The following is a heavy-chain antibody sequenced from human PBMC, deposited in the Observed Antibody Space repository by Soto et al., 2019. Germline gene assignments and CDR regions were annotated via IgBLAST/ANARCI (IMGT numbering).Heavy chain of an antibody. CDR1: GFTFSSYA. V-gene: IGHV3-30-3*01. J-gene: IGHJ4*02. CDR2: ISYDGSNK. CDR3: ARGGAQLALPVGHFDY. D-gene: IGHD6-6*01. Sequence: GGSLRLSCAASGFTFSSYAMHWVRQAPGKGLEWVAVISYDGSNKYYADSVKGRFTISRDNSKNTLYLQMNSLRAEDTAVYYCARGGAQLALPVGHFDYWGQGTLVTVSS.